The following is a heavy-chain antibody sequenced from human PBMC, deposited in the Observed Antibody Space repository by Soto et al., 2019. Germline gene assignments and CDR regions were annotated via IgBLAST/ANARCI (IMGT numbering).Heavy chain of an antibody. CDR1: GDSISNLDYF. D-gene: IGHD7-27*01. Sequence: KPSETLSLTCSVSGDSISNLDYFWAWIRQPPGQALENIGYIYKGATTYYNPSFESRVAISVDTSKSQFSLNVTSVTAADTAVYFCARGRYCLTGRCFPNWFDSWGQGALVTVSS. CDR2: IYKGATT. V-gene: IGHV4-30-4*01. J-gene: IGHJ5*01. CDR3: ARGRYCLTGRCFPNWFDS.